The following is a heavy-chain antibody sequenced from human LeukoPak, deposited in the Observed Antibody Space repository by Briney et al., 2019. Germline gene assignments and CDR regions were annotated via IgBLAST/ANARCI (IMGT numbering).Heavy chain of an antibody. Sequence: WASVKVSCKASGYTFTSYDINWVRQATGQGLEWMGWMNPNSGNTGYAQKFQGRVTITRNTSISTAYMELSSLRSEDTAVYYCARAPEAIFGVAISNWFDPWGQGTLVTVSS. J-gene: IGHJ5*02. D-gene: IGHD3-3*01. CDR2: MNPNSGNT. CDR1: GYTFTSYD. V-gene: IGHV1-8*03. CDR3: ARAPEAIFGVAISNWFDP.